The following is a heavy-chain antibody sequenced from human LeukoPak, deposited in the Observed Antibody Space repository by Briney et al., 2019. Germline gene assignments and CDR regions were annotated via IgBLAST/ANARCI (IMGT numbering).Heavy chain of an antibody. CDR2: IYYIGNT. Sequence: PSETLSLTCAVYGGSFSGYYWAWIRQPPGKGLDWIGGIYYIGNTYDNPSLKSRVTISIDRSKNQFSLKMNSVTAADTAFYYCAREYTYSPYIRYFDLWGRGTLVTVSS. V-gene: IGHV4-34*01. D-gene: IGHD2-15*01. CDR1: GGSFSGYY. J-gene: IGHJ2*01. CDR3: AREYTYSPYIRYFDL.